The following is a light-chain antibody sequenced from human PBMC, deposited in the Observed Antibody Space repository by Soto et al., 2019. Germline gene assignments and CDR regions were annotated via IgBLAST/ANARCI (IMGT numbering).Light chain of an antibody. CDR3: SSYTSSNTLV. V-gene: IGLV2-14*01. CDR2: DVN. Sequence: QSALTQPASVSGSPGQSIVISCTGTSSDVGGYNYVCWYQQHPGKAPKLMIYDVNIRPSGVSDRFSGSKSGNTASLTISGLQAQDEADYYCSSYTSSNTLVLGTGTKVTVL. J-gene: IGLJ1*01. CDR1: SSDVGGYNY.